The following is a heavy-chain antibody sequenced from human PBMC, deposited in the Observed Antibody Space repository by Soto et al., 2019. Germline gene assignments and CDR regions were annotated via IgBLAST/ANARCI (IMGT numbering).Heavy chain of an antibody. CDR2: IYHSGTT. Sequence: SETLSLTCDVSGYSINSGYYWGWIRQPPGKGLEWIGIIYHSGTTYYNPSLKSRVTISVDTSKNQFSLELSSVTAADTAVYYCASDVGPPHDFWRGPDYWGQGTLVTVSS. V-gene: IGHV4-38-2*01. CDR1: GYSINSGYY. D-gene: IGHD3-3*01. J-gene: IGHJ4*02. CDR3: ASDVGPPHDFWRGPDY.